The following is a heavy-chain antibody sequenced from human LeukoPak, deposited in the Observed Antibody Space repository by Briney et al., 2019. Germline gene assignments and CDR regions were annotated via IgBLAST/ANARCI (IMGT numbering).Heavy chain of an antibody. CDR3: ARQPQTYQLLLPFDY. J-gene: IGHJ4*02. CDR1: GGSISSSSYY. D-gene: IGHD2-2*01. Sequence: SETLSLTCTVSGGSISSSSYYWGWIRQPPGKGLEWIGSIYYSGSTYYNPSLKSRVTISVDTSKNQFCLKLSSVTAADTAVYYCARQPQTYQLLLPFDYWGQGTLVTVSS. CDR2: IYYSGST. V-gene: IGHV4-39*01.